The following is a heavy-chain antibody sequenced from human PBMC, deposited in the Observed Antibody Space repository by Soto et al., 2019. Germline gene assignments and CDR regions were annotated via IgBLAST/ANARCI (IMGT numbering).Heavy chain of an antibody. CDR3: ARDRPGRYQLLSHYGMDV. Sequence: PGGSLRLSCAASGVTFSSYGMHWVRQAPGKGLEWVAVIWYDGSNKYDADSVKGRFTISRDNSKNTLYLQMNSLRAEGTAVYYYARDRPGRYQLLSHYGMDVWGQGTTVTVSS. D-gene: IGHD2-2*01. J-gene: IGHJ6*02. CDR2: IWYDGSNK. V-gene: IGHV3-33*01. CDR1: GVTFSSYG.